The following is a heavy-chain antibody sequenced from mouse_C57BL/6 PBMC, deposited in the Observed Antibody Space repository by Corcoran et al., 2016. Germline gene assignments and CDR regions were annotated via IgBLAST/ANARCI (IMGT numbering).Heavy chain of an antibody. CDR1: GYTFTDYY. V-gene: IGHV1-26*01. Sequence: EVQLQQSGPELVKPGASVKISCKASGYTFTDYYMNWVKQSHGKSLEWIGDINPNNGGTSYNQKFKGKATLTVDKSSSTAYMELRSLTSEDSAVYYCARSESYYGSSLYYFDYWGQGTTLTVSS. J-gene: IGHJ2*01. D-gene: IGHD1-1*01. CDR3: ARSESYYGSSLYYFDY. CDR2: INPNNGGT.